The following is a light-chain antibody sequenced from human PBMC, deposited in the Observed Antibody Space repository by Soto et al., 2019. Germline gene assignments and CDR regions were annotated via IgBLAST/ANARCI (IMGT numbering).Light chain of an antibody. Sequence: DTVLTQSPGTLSLSPGERATLFCRASQSVSSRFLAWYQQKPGQAPRLLVYGASNRPTGIPDRFSGSGSGTDFTLTITRLEPEDFAVYYCQHYGDPQWTFGQGTKVDIK. CDR1: QSVSSRF. V-gene: IGKV3-20*01. CDR3: QHYGDPQWT. J-gene: IGKJ1*01. CDR2: GAS.